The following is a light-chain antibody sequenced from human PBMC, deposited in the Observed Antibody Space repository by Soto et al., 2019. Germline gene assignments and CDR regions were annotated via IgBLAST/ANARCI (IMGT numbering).Light chain of an antibody. Sequence: EIVLTQSPGTLSLSPGDRATVSCRSSQSLISKDLAWYQHKSGQAPRLLIYAASRRATGVPDRFSGSVSETDFTLTITRLEPEDFAVYYCQQYGDPLLYTFGQGTRVEI. V-gene: IGKV3-20*01. CDR1: QSLISKD. J-gene: IGKJ2*01. CDR3: QQYGDPLLYT. CDR2: AAS.